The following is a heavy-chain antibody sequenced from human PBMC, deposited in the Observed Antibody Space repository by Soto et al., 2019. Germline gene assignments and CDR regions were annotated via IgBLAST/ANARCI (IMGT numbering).Heavy chain of an antibody. D-gene: IGHD5-18*01. V-gene: IGHV4-31*03. CDR1: GGSISSGGYY. Sequence: PSETLSLTCTVSGGSISSGGYYWSWIRQHPGKGLEWIGYIYYSGSTYYNPSLKSRVTISVDTSKNQFSLKLSSVTAADTAVYYCARQRTEKMVNVWFDPWGQGTLVTVSS. CDR2: IYYSGST. CDR3: ARQRTEKMVNVWFDP. J-gene: IGHJ5*02.